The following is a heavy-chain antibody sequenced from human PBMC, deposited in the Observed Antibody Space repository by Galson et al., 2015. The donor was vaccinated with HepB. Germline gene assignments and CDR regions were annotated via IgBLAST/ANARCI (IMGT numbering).Heavy chain of an antibody. CDR1: GFTFGDYA. J-gene: IGHJ6*02. V-gene: IGHV3-49*03. CDR3: TRDRGTVVVVPYTDSAHYYGMDV. CDR2: IRSKAYGGTT. Sequence: SLRLSCAASGFTFGDYAMSWFRQAPGKGLEWVGFIRSKAYGGTTEYAASVKGRFTISRDDSKSIAYLQMNSLKTEDTAVYYCTRDRGTVVVVPYTDSAHYYGMDVWGQGTTVTVSS. D-gene: IGHD2-15*01.